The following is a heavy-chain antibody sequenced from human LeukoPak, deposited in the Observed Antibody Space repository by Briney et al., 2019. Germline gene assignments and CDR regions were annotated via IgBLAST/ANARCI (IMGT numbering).Heavy chain of an antibody. CDR1: GFTFDDYA. CDR2: ISWNSGSI. V-gene: IGHV3-9*01. Sequence: GRSLRLSCAASGFTFDDYAMHWVRQAPGKGLEWVSGISWNSGSIGYADSVKGRFTISRDNAKNSLYLQMNSLRAEDTALYYCAKDLRSAAAGQWDYWGQGTLVTVSS. CDR3: AKDLRSAAAGQWDY. J-gene: IGHJ4*02. D-gene: IGHD6-13*01.